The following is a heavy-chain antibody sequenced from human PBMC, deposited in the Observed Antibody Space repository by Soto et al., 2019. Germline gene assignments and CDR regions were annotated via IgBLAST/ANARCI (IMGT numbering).Heavy chain of an antibody. CDR3: ARGQYGSRSPIAPYYFDY. V-gene: IGHV3-13*01. Sequence: EVQLVESGGGLVQPGGSLRLSCAASGFTFSSYDMHWVRQATGKGLEWVSAIGTAGDTYYPGSVKGRFTISRENAKNSVYLQVNSLRAGDTAVYYCARGQYGSRSPIAPYYFDYWGQGTLGTVSS. J-gene: IGHJ4*02. CDR2: IGTAGDT. CDR1: GFTFSSYD. D-gene: IGHD3-10*01.